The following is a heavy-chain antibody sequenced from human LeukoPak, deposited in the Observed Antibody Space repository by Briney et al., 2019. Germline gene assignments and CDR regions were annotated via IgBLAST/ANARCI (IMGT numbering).Heavy chain of an antibody. J-gene: IGHJ4*02. V-gene: IGHV4-59*13. Sequence: SETLSLTCTVPRGSISSYYWSWIRQPPGRGLEWNGYIYYSGSTNYNPSLKSRVTISVDTSKNQFSLKLSSVTAADTAVYYCASYYDSSGYDPFDYWGQGTLVTVSS. CDR2: IYYSGST. CDR1: RGSISSYY. D-gene: IGHD3-22*01. CDR3: ASYYDSSGYDPFDY.